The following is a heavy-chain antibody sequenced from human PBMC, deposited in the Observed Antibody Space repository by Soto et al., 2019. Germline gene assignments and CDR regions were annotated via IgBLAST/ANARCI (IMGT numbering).Heavy chain of an antibody. CDR1: GGTFSSYA. CDR2: IIPIFGTA. J-gene: IGHJ6*02. Sequence: QVQLVQSGAEVKKPGSSVKVSCKASGGTFSSYAISWVRQAPGQGLEWMGGIIPIFGTANYAQKFQGRVTITADESTSTAYMELSSLRSEDTAVYYCARIGHMGDYDYYGMDVWGQGPTVTVSS. D-gene: IGHD1-26*01. CDR3: ARIGHMGDYDYYGMDV. V-gene: IGHV1-69*01.